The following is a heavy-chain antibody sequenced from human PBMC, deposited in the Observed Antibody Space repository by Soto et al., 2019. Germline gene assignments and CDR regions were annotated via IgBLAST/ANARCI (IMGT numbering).Heavy chain of an antibody. CDR2: ISYDGSNK. Sequence: GGSLRLSCAASGFTFSSYGMNWVRQAPGKGLEWVAVISYDGSNKYYADSVKGRFTISRDNSKNTLYLQMNSLRAEDTAVYHCAKDSSSFYYYGMDVWGQGTTVTVSS. V-gene: IGHV3-30*18. CDR3: AKDSSSFYYYGMDV. D-gene: IGHD6-6*01. J-gene: IGHJ6*02. CDR1: GFTFSSYG.